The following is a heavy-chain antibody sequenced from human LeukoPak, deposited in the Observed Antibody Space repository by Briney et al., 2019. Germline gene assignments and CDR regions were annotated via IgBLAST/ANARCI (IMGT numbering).Heavy chain of an antibody. CDR3: ARVPTYYYDSSGPVPYFDY. V-gene: IGHV6-1*01. D-gene: IGHD3-22*01. CDR1: GDSVSSNSAA. Sequence: KASQTLSLTCAISGDSVSSNSAAWNWIRRSPSRGLEWLGRTYYRSKWYNDYAVSVKSRITINPDTSKNQFSLQLNSVTPEDTAVYYCARVPTYYYDSSGPVPYFDYWGQGTLVTVSS. CDR2: TYYRSKWYN. J-gene: IGHJ4*02.